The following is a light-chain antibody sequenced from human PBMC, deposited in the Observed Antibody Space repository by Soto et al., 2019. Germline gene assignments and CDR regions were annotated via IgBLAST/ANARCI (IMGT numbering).Light chain of an antibody. CDR3: QQRFSWPPT. CDR2: DTS. V-gene: IGKV3-11*01. Sequence: EIGLTQSPATLSLSPGERATLSCRASQSVSRYLAWYQQKPGQAPRLLIHDTSTRATGVPDTFSGSGSGTEFTLTISSLEPEDSAVHYCQQRFSWPPTFGGGTHVEIK. CDR1: QSVSRY. J-gene: IGKJ4*01.